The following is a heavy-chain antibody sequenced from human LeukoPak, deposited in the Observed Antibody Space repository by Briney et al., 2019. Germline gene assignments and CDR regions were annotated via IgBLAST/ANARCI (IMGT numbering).Heavy chain of an antibody. J-gene: IGHJ4*02. CDR2: ISAYNGNT. CDR3: AREGGAVLWFGEPIDY. V-gene: IGHV1-18*01. Sequence: ASVKLSCTASGYTFTSYGISWVRQAPGQGLEWMAWISAYNGNTNYAQKLQGRVTMTTDTSTSTAYMELRSLRSDDTAVYYCAREGGAVLWFGEPIDYWGQGTLVTVSS. CDR1: GYTFTSYG. D-gene: IGHD3-10*01.